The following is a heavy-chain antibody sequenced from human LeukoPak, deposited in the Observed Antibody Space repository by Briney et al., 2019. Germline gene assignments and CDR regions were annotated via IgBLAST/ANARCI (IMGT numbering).Heavy chain of an antibody. CDR2: IYYSGST. CDR3: ASGGRYYYDSSGPGWSFFQH. D-gene: IGHD3-22*01. CDR1: GGSISRYY. Sequence: PSETLSLTCTVSGGSISRYYWSWIRQPPGKRLEWIGYIYYSGSTNYNPSLKSRVTISVDTSKNQFSLKLSSVTAADTAVYYCASGGRYYYDSSGPGWSFFQHWGQGTLVTVSS. J-gene: IGHJ1*01. V-gene: IGHV4-59*01.